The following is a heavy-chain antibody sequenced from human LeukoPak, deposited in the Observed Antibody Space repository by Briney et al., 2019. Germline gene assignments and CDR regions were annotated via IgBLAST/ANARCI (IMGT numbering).Heavy chain of an antibody. CDR1: GFTLSTYD. D-gene: IGHD3-10*01. Sequence: GGSLRLSCAASGFTLSTYDMHWVRQAPGKGRRWVAFTRYDGSNKYYADSVKGRFTVSRDNSKNTLYLQMNSLRAEDTAIYYCARVSLFEAFDIWGQGTMVTVSS. V-gene: IGHV3-30*02. CDR2: TRYDGSNK. J-gene: IGHJ3*02. CDR3: ARVSLFEAFDI.